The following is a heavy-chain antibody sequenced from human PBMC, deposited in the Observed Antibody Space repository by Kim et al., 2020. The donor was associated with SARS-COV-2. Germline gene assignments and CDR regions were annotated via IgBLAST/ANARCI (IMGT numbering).Heavy chain of an antibody. CDR2: IIPIFGTT. CDR1: GGTFSQYG. V-gene: IGHV1-69*13. J-gene: IGHJ6*02. CDR3: ARDRGSLSGMDV. D-gene: IGHD2-15*01. Sequence: SVKVSCKASGGTFSQYGISWVRQAPGQGLEWMGAIIPIFGTTHYAPKFQGRVPITADEFTNTANMELTSLTSGDTAVYYCARDRGSLSGMDVWGQGTTVTVTS.